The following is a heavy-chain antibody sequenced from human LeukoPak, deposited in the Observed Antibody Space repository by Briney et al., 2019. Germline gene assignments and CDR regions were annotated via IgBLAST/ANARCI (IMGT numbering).Heavy chain of an antibody. Sequence: SQTLSLTCTVSGGSISNGDYYWNWIRQPPGEGLGWIGYIYYSGSTYYNPSLRSRVTISVDTSKNQFSLKLSSVTAADTAVYYCARVAVVRGVGYYYYGMDVWGQGTTVTVSS. CDR1: GGSISNGDYY. D-gene: IGHD2-15*01. J-gene: IGHJ6*02. V-gene: IGHV4-30-4*01. CDR2: IYYSGST. CDR3: ARVAVVRGVGYYYYGMDV.